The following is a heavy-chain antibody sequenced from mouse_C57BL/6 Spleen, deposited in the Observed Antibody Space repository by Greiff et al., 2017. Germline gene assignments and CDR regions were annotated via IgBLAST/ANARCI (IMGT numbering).Heavy chain of an antibody. CDR3: AKGPMVTTWIYSAMDY. V-gene: IGHV2-3*01. D-gene: IGHD2-2*01. J-gene: IGHJ4*01. CDR1: GFSLTSYG. CDR2: IWGDGST. Sequence: VHLVESGPGLVAPSQSLSITCTVSGFSLTSYGVSWVRQPPGKGLEWLGVIWGDGSTNYHSALISRLSISKDNSKSQVFLKLNSLQTDDTATYYCAKGPMVTTWIYSAMDYWGQGTSVTVSS.